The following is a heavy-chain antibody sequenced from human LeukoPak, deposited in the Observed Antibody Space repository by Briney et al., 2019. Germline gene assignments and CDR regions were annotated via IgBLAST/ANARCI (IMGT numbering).Heavy chain of an antibody. CDR2: IIPIFGTA. Sequence: SVKVSCKASGGTFSSYAISWVRQAPGQGLEWMGGIIPIFGTANYAQKFQGRVTITADESTSTAYMELSSLRSEDTAVYYCASFRRDGYNYELQYWGQGTLVTVSS. D-gene: IGHD5-24*01. CDR1: GGTFSSYA. CDR3: ASFRRDGYNYELQY. J-gene: IGHJ1*01. V-gene: IGHV1-69*13.